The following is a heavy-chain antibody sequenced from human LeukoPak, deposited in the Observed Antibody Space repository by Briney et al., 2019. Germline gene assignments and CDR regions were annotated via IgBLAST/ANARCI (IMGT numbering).Heavy chain of an antibody. J-gene: IGHJ4*02. D-gene: IGHD1-26*01. V-gene: IGHV1-46*01. CDR2: INPSGGST. CDR1: GYTFTGYY. CDR3: ARDGLFSGSYFDY. Sequence: ASVTVSCKASGYTFTGYYMHWVRQAPGQGLEWMGIINPSGGSTSYAQKFQGRVTMTRDMSTSTVYMELSSLRSEDTAVYYCARDGLFSGSYFDYWGQGTLVTVSS.